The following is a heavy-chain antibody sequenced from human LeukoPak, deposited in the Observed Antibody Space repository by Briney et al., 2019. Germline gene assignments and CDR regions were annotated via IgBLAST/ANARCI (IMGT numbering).Heavy chain of an antibody. CDR1: GGSFSNYY. Sequence: PSEALSLTCAVYGGSFSNYYWSWIRQPPGKGLEWIGTIYYSGSTYYNPSLKSRVTISVDTSKLQFSLMLTSVTAADTAVYYCARHGSYYYYMDVWGKGTTVTVSS. V-gene: IGHV4-39*01. CDR3: ARHGSYYYYMDV. D-gene: IGHD3-16*01. J-gene: IGHJ6*03. CDR2: IYYSGST.